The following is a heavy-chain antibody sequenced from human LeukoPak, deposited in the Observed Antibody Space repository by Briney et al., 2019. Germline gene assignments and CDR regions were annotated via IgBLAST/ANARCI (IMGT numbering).Heavy chain of an antibody. CDR3: ARGGTMIVFDY. Sequence: SVKVSCKASGYTFTGYYMHWVRQAPGQGLEWMGGIIPIFGTANYAQKFQGRVTITADESTSTAYMELSSLRSEDTAVYYCARGGTMIVFDYWGQGTLVTVSS. V-gene: IGHV1-69*13. CDR1: GYTFTGYY. J-gene: IGHJ4*02. CDR2: IIPIFGTA. D-gene: IGHD3-22*01.